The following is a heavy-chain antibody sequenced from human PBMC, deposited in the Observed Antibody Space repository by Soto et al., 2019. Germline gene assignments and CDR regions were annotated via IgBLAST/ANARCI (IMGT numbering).Heavy chain of an antibody. CDR3: GREGQQLAQEQFFQFNGVDG. Sequence: QVQLVQSGVEVKKPGASVKVSCTAYGYNLREYGVSWLRQAPGLGFEWMGWISGDNVNRRSSQKFQDRLTMPTDTSTNTASLELRSLRSDDTALYYCGREGQQLAQEQFFQFNGVDGGGQGTSVTVSS. D-gene: IGHD6-13*01. CDR1: GYNLREYG. V-gene: IGHV1-18*01. J-gene: IGHJ6*02. CDR2: ISGDNVNR.